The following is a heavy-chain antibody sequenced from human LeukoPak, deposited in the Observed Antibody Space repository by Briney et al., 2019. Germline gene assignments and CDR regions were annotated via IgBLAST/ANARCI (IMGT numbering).Heavy chain of an antibody. CDR2: ISWNSGSI. J-gene: IGHJ4*02. CDR3: AKEARGWLYYFDY. Sequence: PGGSLRLSCAASGFTFDDYAMHWVRQAPGKGLEWVSGISWNSGSIGYADSVKGRFTISRDNAKNSLYLQMNSLRAEDTALYYCAKEARGWLYYFDYWGQGTLVTVSS. CDR1: GFTFDDYA. V-gene: IGHV3-9*01. D-gene: IGHD6-19*01.